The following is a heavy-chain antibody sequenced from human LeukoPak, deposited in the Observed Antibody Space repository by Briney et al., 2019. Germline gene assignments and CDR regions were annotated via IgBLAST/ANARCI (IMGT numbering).Heavy chain of an antibody. V-gene: IGHV3-7*01. D-gene: IGHD6-13*01. Sequence: GGSLKLSCVASGFTFSSFWMSWVRQAPGKGLEFVANIDQDGSVRNYVDSVKGRFIISRDNAKNSLYLQMDSLRAEDTAVYFCARDPGSSSFDYWGLGTPVTVSS. CDR3: ARDPGSSSFDY. J-gene: IGHJ4*02. CDR2: IDQDGSVR. CDR1: GFTFSSFW.